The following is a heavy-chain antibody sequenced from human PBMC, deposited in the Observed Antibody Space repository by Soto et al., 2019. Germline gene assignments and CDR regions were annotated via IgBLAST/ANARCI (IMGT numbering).Heavy chain of an antibody. CDR2: MSSDGSNS. J-gene: IGHJ4*02. CDR3: ARDYGAAAASFFVY. V-gene: IGHV3-30-3*01. D-gene: IGHD6-25*01. Sequence: VAGMSSDGSNSYYADSVKGRFTISRDNSKNTLYLQMNSLRAEDTAVYYCARDYGAAAASFFVYWGQGTLVTVSS.